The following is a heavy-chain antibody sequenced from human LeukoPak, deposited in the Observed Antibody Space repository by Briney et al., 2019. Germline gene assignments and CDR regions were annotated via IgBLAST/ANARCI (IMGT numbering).Heavy chain of an antibody. CDR3: ARRPLGYWYFDL. CDR1: GFTFSSYS. J-gene: IGHJ2*01. CDR2: ISSSSSTI. V-gene: IGHV3-48*02. Sequence: GGSLRLSCAASGFTFSSYSMNWVRQAPGKGLEWVSYISSSSSTIYYADSVKGRFTIPRDNAKNSLYLQMNSLRDEDTAVYYCARRPLGYWYFDLWGRGTLVTVSS. D-gene: IGHD3-16*01.